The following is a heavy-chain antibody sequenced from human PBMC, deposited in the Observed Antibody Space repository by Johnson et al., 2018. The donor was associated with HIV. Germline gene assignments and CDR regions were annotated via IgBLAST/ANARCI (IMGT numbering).Heavy chain of an antibody. CDR3: AKGIYDFWGGYLLDAFDM. V-gene: IGHV3-30*18. CDR2: ISYDGSNK. J-gene: IGHJ3*02. CDR1: GFSFSNYG. D-gene: IGHD3-3*01. Sequence: VQVVESGGGVVQPGRSLRLSCEASGFSFSNYGMHWVRQAPGKGLEWVAVISYDGSNKYYADSVKGRFTISRDNSKITLYLQMSSLRVEDTAVYYCAKGIYDFWGGYLLDAFDMWGQGTMVTVSS.